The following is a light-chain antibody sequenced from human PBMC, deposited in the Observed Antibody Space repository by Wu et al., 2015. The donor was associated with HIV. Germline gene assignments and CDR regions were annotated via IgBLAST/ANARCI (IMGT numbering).Light chain of an antibody. CDR1: QSVSSNY. V-gene: IGKV3-20*01. CDR2: DAY. J-gene: IGKJ2*01. CDR3: QQYGRSFAT. Sequence: EIVMTQSPAIVSVSPGERATLSCRASQSVSSNYLAWYQQKPGQAPRLLIYDAYTRATGIPDRFSGSGSGTDFTLTISRLEPGDFAVYYCQQYGRSFATFGQGTKLDIK.